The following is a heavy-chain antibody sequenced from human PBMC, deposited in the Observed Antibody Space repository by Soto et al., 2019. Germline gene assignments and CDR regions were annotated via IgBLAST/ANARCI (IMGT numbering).Heavy chain of an antibody. CDR2: INPNSGDT. V-gene: IGHV1-2*02. J-gene: IGHJ4*02. Sequence: ASVKVSCKASGYTLTGYYMHWVRQAPGQGLEWMGWINPNSGDTNYAQKLQGRVTMTTDTSTSTAYMELRSLRSDDTAVYYCARDRDSGYDASLDYWGQGTLVTVSS. CDR1: GYTLTGYY. CDR3: ARDRDSGYDASLDY. D-gene: IGHD5-12*01.